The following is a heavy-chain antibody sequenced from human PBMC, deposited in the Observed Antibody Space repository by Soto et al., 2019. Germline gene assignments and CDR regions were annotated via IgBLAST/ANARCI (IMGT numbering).Heavy chain of an antibody. V-gene: IGHV3-23*01. CDR1: GFTFSSYA. J-gene: IGHJ4*02. CDR2: VSGSGGST. D-gene: IGHD3-10*01. CDR3: ANWVSVYYGSGSYFFDY. Sequence: EVQLLESGGGLVQPGGSLRLSCAASGFTFSSYAMSWVRQAPGKGLEWVSAVSGSGGSTDYADSVKGRFTISRDNSKNTLYLQMNSLRAEDAAGYYCANWVSVYYGSGSYFFDYWGQGTLVTVSS.